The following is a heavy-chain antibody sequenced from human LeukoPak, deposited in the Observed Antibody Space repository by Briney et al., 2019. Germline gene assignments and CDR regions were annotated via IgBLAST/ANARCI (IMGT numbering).Heavy chain of an antibody. CDR1: GGSISSYY. D-gene: IGHD5-24*01. Sequence: PSETLSLICTVSGGSISSYYWSWIRQPPGKGLEWIGYIYYSGSTNYNPSLKSRVTISVDTSKNQFSLKLSSVTAADTAVYYCARLDGYNIIFDYWGQGTLVTVSS. V-gene: IGHV4-59*01. J-gene: IGHJ4*02. CDR3: ARLDGYNIIFDY. CDR2: IYYSGST.